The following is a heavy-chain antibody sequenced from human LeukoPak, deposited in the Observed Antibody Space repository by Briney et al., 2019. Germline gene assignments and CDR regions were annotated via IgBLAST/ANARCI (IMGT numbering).Heavy chain of an antibody. Sequence: SETLSLTCTVSGGSISSGSYYWSWIRQPAGKGLEWIGRIYTSGSTNYNPSLKSRVTISVDTSKNQFSLQLNSVTPEDTAIYYCARDVVGLGGYGAYIGLPLDYWGLGTLVTVSS. J-gene: IGHJ4*02. V-gene: IGHV4-61*02. CDR2: IYTSGST. CDR1: GGSISSGSYY. CDR3: ARDVVGLGGYGAYIGLPLDY. D-gene: IGHD5-12*01.